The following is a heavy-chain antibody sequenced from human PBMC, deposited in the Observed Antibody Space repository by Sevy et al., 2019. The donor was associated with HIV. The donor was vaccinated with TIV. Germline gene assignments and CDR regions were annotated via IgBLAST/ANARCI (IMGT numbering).Heavy chain of an antibody. Sequence: GGSLRLSCAASGFTFSSYAMSWVRQAPGKGLEWVSAMSGSGGSTYYADSVKGRFTISRDNSKNTLYLQMNGLRAEDTAVYYCARAFLKGDSSSYWGQGTLVTVSS. CDR3: ARAFLKGDSSSY. J-gene: IGHJ4*02. CDR1: GFTFSSYA. V-gene: IGHV3-23*01. CDR2: MSGSGGST. D-gene: IGHD2-15*01.